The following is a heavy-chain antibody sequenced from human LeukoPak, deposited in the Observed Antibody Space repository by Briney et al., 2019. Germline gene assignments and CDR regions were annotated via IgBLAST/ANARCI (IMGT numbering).Heavy chain of an antibody. J-gene: IGHJ4*02. CDR2: IKSNTDGGAT. Sequence: PGGSLRLSCAASGFTFSSYAMNWVRQAPGKGLEWVGRIKSNTDGGATDYAAPVKDRFTISRNDSEKTLYLQMNSLKTEDTAVYYCITEPPGVVFWGQGTLVTASS. D-gene: IGHD7-27*01. V-gene: IGHV3-15*01. CDR1: GFTFSSYA. CDR3: ITEPPGVVF.